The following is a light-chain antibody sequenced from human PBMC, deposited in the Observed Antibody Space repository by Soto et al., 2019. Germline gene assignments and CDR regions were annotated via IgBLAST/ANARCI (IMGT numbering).Light chain of an antibody. CDR1: SSNIGSNT. J-gene: IGLJ1*01. V-gene: IGLV1-44*01. Sequence: QSVLTQPPSASGTPGQRVTISCSGSSSNIGSNTVNWYQQLPGTAPRLLIYTNNQRPSGVPDRFSGSKSGTSASLAISGLQFEDEADYYCAAWDDSLNGYLFGTGTKLTVL. CDR2: TNN. CDR3: AAWDDSLNGYL.